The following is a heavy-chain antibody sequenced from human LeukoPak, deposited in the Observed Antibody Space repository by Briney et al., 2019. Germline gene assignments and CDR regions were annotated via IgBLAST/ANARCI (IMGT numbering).Heavy chain of an antibody. CDR3: ARKYYDGSGYFDY. Sequence: PGGSLRLSCAASGFTFSKYGIHWVRQAPGKGLEWVAVIWYDGRTKYYADSVKGRFTSSRDNAKNSLYLQMNSLRAEDTAVYYCARKYYDGSGYFDYWGQGTLVTVSS. CDR2: IWYDGRTK. CDR1: GFTFSKYG. V-gene: IGHV3-33*03. D-gene: IGHD3-22*01. J-gene: IGHJ4*02.